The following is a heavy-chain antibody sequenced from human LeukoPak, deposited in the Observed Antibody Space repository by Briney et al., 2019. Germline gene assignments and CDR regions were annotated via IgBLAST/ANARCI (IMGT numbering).Heavy chain of an antibody. J-gene: IGHJ4*02. V-gene: IGHV3-7*01. CDR1: GFTFSSYW. CDR2: IRQDGSEK. CDR3: ARDTVGASYY. D-gene: IGHD1-26*01. Sequence: GGSLRLSCAASGFTFSSYWMSWVRQAPGKGLEWVANIRQDGSEKYYVDSVKGRYTISRDNAKNSLYLQMSSLRAEDTAVYYCARDTVGASYYWGQGTLVTVSS.